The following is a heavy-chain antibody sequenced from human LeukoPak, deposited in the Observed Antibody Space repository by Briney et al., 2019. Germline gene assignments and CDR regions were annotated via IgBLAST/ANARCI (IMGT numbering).Heavy chain of an antibody. CDR3: ARGYNYDSSGYPY. Sequence: GGSLRLSCAASGFTFSSYSMNWVRQAPGKGLEWVSYISSSSSTIYYADSVKGRFTISRDNAKNSLYLQMNSLRAEDTAVYYCARGYNYDSSGYPYWGQGTLVTVSS. D-gene: IGHD3-22*01. V-gene: IGHV3-48*01. J-gene: IGHJ4*02. CDR2: ISSSSSTI. CDR1: GFTFSSYS.